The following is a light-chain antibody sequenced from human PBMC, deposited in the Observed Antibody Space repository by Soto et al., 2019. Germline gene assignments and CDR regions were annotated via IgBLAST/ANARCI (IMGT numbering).Light chain of an antibody. J-gene: IGKJ5*01. CDR1: QSVSSSY. CDR3: QQYGTSPPST. V-gene: IGKV3-20*01. CDR2: GAS. Sequence: SPGTLSLSPGERATLSCRASQSVSSSYLAWYQQKPGQAPRLLINGASSRASGIPDRFSGSGSGTDFTLTISILEPEDFAVYYCQQYGTSPPSTFGQGTRLEIK.